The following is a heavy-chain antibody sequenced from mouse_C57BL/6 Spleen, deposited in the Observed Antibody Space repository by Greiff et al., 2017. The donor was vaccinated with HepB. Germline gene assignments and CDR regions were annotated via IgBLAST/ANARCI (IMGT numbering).Heavy chain of an antibody. CDR3: ARVDWYFDV. CDR2: INPSSGYT. V-gene: IGHV1-7*01. J-gene: IGHJ1*03. CDR1: GYTFTSYW. Sequence: VQLQQSGAELAKPGASVKLSCKASGYTFTSYWMHWVKQRPGQGLEWIGYINPSSGYTKYNQKFKDKATLTADISSSTAYMQLSSLTYEDSAVYYCARVDWYFDVWGTGTTVTVSS.